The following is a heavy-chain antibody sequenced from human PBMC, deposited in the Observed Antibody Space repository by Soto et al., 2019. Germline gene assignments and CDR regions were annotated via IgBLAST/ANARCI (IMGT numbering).Heavy chain of an antibody. CDR1: GGTFSSYA. Sequence: SVKVSCKASGGTFSSYAISWVRQAPGQGLEWMGGIIPIFGTANYAQKFQGRVTITADESTSTAYMELSSLRSEDTAVYYCARDPPIGSGDLRNAAVNYYYGMDVWGQGTTVTVSS. V-gene: IGHV1-69*13. CDR2: IIPIFGTA. J-gene: IGHJ6*02. D-gene: IGHD2-15*01. CDR3: ARDPPIGSGDLRNAAVNYYYGMDV.